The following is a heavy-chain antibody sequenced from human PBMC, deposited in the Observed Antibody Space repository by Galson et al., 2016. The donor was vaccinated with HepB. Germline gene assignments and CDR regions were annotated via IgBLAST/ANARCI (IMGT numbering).Heavy chain of an antibody. D-gene: IGHD2-21*01. CDR1: GFSFSNAW. Sequence: SLRLSCAASGFSFSNAWMSWVRQAPGKGLEWVGRIKREIDGGTTDSAAPLKGRFTISRDDSNNTLYLQMNSLKTEDTAVYYCTTFLIWGQGTLVTVST. CDR2: IKREIDGGTT. J-gene: IGHJ4*02. V-gene: IGHV3-15*01. CDR3: TTFLI.